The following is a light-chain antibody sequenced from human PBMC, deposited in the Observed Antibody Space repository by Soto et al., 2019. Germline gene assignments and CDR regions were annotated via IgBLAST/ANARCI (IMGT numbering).Light chain of an antibody. Sequence: DIQMPQSPSSVSASVGERVTITGRASQGISSWLAWYQQKPEKAPKLVIYDASTLQSGVPSRFSASGSGTDFTLTISSLQPEDFATYYCQQFRSFPITFGKGTRLEIK. CDR3: QQFRSFPIT. J-gene: IGKJ5*01. V-gene: IGKV1D-16*01. CDR2: DAS. CDR1: QGISSW.